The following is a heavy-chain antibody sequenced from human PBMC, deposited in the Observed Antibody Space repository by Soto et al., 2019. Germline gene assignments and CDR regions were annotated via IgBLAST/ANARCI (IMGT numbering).Heavy chain of an antibody. J-gene: IGHJ6*02. CDR2: IYISGNT. CDR3: ARGVLRYYHYGMDV. Sequence: QVQLQESGPGLVKPSETLSLCCTVSGDSVRSYYWSWIRQLPGRGLEWIGYIYISGNTTYNPSLTRRVTISRDTSTNQVSLNLKSVTAADTAVYYCARGVLRYYHYGMDVWGQGTTVTV. V-gene: IGHV4-59*02. CDR1: GDSVRSYY.